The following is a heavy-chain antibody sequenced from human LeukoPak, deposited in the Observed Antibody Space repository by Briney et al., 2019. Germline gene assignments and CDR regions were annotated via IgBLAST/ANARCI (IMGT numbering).Heavy chain of an antibody. Sequence: SETLSLTCAVYGGSFSGYYWSWIRQPPGKGLEWIGEINHSGSTNYNPSLKSRVTISVDTSKNQFSLKLSSVTAADTAVYYCARAFVVVTAITCSDPWGQGTLVTVSS. V-gene: IGHV4-34*01. J-gene: IGHJ5*02. CDR1: GGSFSGYY. CDR3: ARAFVVVTAITCSDP. CDR2: INHSGST. D-gene: IGHD2-21*02.